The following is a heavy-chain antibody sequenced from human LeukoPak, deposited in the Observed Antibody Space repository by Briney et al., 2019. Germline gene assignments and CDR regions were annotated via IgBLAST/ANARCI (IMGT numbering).Heavy chain of an antibody. Sequence: ATVKVSCKASGYIFTSYAMHWVRQAPGQRLEWMGWINAGNGNTKYSQKFQGRVTITRDTSATTVYMELSSLRSEDTAVYYCARDIDRVFNWFDPWGQGTLVTVSS. CDR3: ARDIDRVFNWFDP. CDR2: INAGNGNT. D-gene: IGHD6-13*01. V-gene: IGHV1-3*01. CDR1: GYIFTSYA. J-gene: IGHJ5*02.